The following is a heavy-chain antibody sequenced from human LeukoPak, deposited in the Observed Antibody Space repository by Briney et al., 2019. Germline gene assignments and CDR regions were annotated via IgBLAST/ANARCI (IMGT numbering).Heavy chain of an antibody. CDR1: GYTFSSYG. V-gene: IGHV1-18*01. CDR2: ISAYTGNT. J-gene: IGHJ6*02. CDR3: ARDSGSYSSSWYDMVAPLYYYGMDV. D-gene: IGHD6-13*01. Sequence: ASVKVSCKASGYTFSSYGISWVRQAPGQGLEWMGWISAYTGNTNYAHKFQGRVTMTTDTSTATAYMEQRSLRSDDTAVYYCARDSGSYSSSWYDMVAPLYYYGMDVWGQGTTVTVSS.